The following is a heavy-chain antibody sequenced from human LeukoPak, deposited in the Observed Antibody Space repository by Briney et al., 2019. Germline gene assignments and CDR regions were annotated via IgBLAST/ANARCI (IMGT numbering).Heavy chain of an antibody. CDR2: ISYDGSNK. Sequence: GGSLRLSCAASGFTVSSNYMSWVRQAPGKGLEWVAVISYDGSNKYYADSVKGRFTISRDNSKNTLYLQMNSLRAEDTAVYYCAKDGADIVATISNYYYGMDVWGQGTTVTVSS. CDR3: AKDGADIVATISNYYYGMDV. CDR1: GFTVSSNY. J-gene: IGHJ6*02. V-gene: IGHV3-30*18. D-gene: IGHD5-12*01.